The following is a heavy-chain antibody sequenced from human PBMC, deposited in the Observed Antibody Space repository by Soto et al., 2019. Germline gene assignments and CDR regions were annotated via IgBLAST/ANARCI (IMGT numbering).Heavy chain of an antibody. CDR2: IYYSGST. CDR3: ARSMRSSSSVYYYYMDV. Sequence: QVQLQESGPGLVKPSETLSLTCTVSGGSISSYYWSWIRQPPGKGLEWIGYIYYSGSTNYNPSLKSRVTISVDTSKNQFSLKRSSVTAADTAVYYCARSMRSSSSVYYYYMDVWGKGTTVTVSS. J-gene: IGHJ6*03. V-gene: IGHV4-59*01. CDR1: GGSISSYY. D-gene: IGHD6-6*01.